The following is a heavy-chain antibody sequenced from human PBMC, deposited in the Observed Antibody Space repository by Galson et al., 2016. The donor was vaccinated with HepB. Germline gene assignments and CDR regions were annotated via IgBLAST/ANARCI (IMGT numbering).Heavy chain of an antibody. J-gene: IGHJ4*02. V-gene: IGHV5-10-1*01. CDR3: ARQDKYYYTSGTYCPFDY. Sequence: QSGAEVKKPGESLRISCKGSGYSFTNYWINWVRQMPGKGLEWMGRIDPSDSYTNYSPSFQGHVTISADKSISTAYLQWSSLKASDTAIYYCARQDKYYYTSGTYCPFDYWGQGTLVTVSS. CDR2: IDPSDSYT. CDR1: GYSFTNYW. D-gene: IGHD3-10*01.